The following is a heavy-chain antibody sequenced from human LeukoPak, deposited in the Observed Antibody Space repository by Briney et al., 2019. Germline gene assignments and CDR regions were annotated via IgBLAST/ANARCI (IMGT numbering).Heavy chain of an antibody. CDR2: ISGSSYTK. V-gene: IGHV3-48*02. CDR1: GFTFSDYT. J-gene: IGHJ4*02. Sequence: GGSLRLSCEVSGFTFSDYTMNWVRQAPGKGLEWVAYISGSSYTKYYADSVKGRYTVSRDNANNLLYLQMNSLRDEDTAVYYCARGRDYDFWSEGAYFDYWGQGTLVTVSS. D-gene: IGHD3-3*01. CDR3: ARGRDYDFWSEGAYFDY.